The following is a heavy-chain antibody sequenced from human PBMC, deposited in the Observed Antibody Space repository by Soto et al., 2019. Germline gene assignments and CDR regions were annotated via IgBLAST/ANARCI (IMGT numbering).Heavy chain of an antibody. CDR1: GASVSSGTYY. D-gene: IGHD6-13*01. CDR2: IFYSGTT. Sequence: SETLSLTCTVSGASVSSGTYYWSWIRQPPGKGLEWIGYIFYSGTTNYNPSLKSRVTLSVDTSKNQFSLKLTSVTAADTAVYYCARDHVATAGTLDFWGQGTLVTVS. J-gene: IGHJ4*02. CDR3: ARDHVATAGTLDF. V-gene: IGHV4-61*01.